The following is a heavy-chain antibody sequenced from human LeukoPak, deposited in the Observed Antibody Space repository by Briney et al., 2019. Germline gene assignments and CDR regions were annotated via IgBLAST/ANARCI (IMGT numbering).Heavy chain of an antibody. J-gene: IGHJ4*02. CDR2: ISGSGGST. D-gene: IGHD5-18*01. V-gene: IGHV3-23*01. Sequence: QPGGSLRLSCAASGFSFRNYWMSWVRQAPGKGLEWVSAISGSGGSTYYADSVKGRFTISRDNSKNTLYLQMNSLRAEDTAVYYCAKDLVGSYGPNLYYFDYWGQGTLVTVSS. CDR3: AKDLVGSYGPNLYYFDY. CDR1: GFSFRNYW.